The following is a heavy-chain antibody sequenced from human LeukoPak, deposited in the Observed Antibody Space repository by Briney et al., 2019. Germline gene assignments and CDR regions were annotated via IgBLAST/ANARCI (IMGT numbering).Heavy chain of an antibody. CDR1: GYTFTSYG. Sequence: ASVKVSCKASGYTFTSYGISWVRQAPGQGLEWMGWISAYNGNTNYAQKLQGRVTMTTDTSTRTAYMELRSLRSDDTAVYYCARVRSSSGYWYYFDYWGQGTLVTVSS. CDR2: ISAYNGNT. CDR3: ARVRSSSGYWYYFDY. V-gene: IGHV1-18*01. J-gene: IGHJ4*02. D-gene: IGHD3-22*01.